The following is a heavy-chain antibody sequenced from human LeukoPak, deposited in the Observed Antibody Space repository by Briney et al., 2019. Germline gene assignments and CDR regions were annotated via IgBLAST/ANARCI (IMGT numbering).Heavy chain of an antibody. V-gene: IGHV3-23*01. CDR2: ISGGGGST. CDR3: AKDHVAGATVDY. D-gene: IGHD6-19*01. J-gene: IGHJ4*02. CDR1: GFTFSSYA. Sequence: GGSLRLSCAAAGFTFSSYAMSWVRQAPGEGLEWVAAISGGGGSTYYAGSVKGRFTISRDNSKNTLYLQMNSLRAEDTAVYYCAKDHVAGATVDYWGQGTLVTVSS.